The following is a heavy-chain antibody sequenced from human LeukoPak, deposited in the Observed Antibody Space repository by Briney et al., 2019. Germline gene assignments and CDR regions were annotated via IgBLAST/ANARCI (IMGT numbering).Heavy chain of an antibody. CDR1: GYSSTGYF. Sequence: ASVTVSFKSSGYSSTGYFMHWVRQAPGQGLEWMGWINLNSGDTNYAQKFQGRVTMTRDTSISTTYMEVSRLRSDDTAVYYCARDPGIAVSGKYLQHWGQGTLVTVSS. D-gene: IGHD6-19*01. J-gene: IGHJ1*01. CDR2: INLNSGDT. CDR3: ARDPGIAVSGKYLQH. V-gene: IGHV1-2*02.